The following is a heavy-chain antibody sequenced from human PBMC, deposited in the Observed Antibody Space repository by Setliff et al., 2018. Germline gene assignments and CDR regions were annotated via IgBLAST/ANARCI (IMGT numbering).Heavy chain of an antibody. V-gene: IGHV1-18*01. CDR3: ARGPLDFVVVPAAAKFDY. CDR2: INA. Sequence: GASVKVSCKSSGYTFTSYGINWVRQAPGQGLEWMGWINAYAQKFQGRVTMTIDTLTSTAYMELRSLRSDDTAVYYCARGPLDFVVVPAAAKFDYWGQGTLVTVSS. J-gene: IGHJ4*02. D-gene: IGHD2-2*01. CDR1: GYTFTSYG.